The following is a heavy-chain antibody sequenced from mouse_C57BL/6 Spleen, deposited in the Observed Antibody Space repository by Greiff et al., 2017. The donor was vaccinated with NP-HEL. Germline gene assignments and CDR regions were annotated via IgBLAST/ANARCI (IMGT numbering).Heavy chain of an antibody. D-gene: IGHD1-1*01. CDR3: ARGDYYGSSYSYAMDY. J-gene: IGHJ4*01. CDR2: INPSNGGT. Sequence: QVQLQQPGTELVKPGASVKLSCKASGYTFTSYWMHWVKQRPGQGLEWIGNINPSNGGTNYNEKFKSKATLTVDKPSSTAYMQLSSLTSEDSAVYYCARGDYYGSSYSYAMDYWGQGTSVTVSS. CDR1: GYTFTSYW. V-gene: IGHV1-53*01.